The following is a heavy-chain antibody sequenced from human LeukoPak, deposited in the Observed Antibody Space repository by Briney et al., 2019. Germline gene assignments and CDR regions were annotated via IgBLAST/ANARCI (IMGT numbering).Heavy chain of an antibody. V-gene: IGHV3-21*01. J-gene: IGHJ4*02. CDR1: GFTFSGYS. CDR2: ISSSSRYI. D-gene: IGHD3-10*01. Sequence: PGGSLRLSCAASGFTFSGYSMNWVRQAPGKGLEWVSSISSSSRYIYYADSVKGRFTISRDNAKNSLYLQMNSLRAEDTAVYYCARFGRTDYYGSKYWGQGTLVTVSS. CDR3: ARFGRTDYYGSKY.